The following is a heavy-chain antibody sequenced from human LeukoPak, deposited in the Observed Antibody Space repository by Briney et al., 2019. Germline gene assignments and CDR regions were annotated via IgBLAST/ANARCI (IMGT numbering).Heavy chain of an antibody. CDR1: GLTFSSYG. V-gene: IGHV3-33*01. CDR2: IWYDGSNK. J-gene: IGHJ4*02. Sequence: GRSLRLSCAASGLTFSSYGMHWVRQAPGKGLEWVAVIWYDGSNKYYADSVKGRFTISRDNSKNTLYLQMNSLRAEDTAVYYCAILSGYSLDYWGQGTLVTVSS. CDR3: AILSGYSLDY. D-gene: IGHD5-18*01.